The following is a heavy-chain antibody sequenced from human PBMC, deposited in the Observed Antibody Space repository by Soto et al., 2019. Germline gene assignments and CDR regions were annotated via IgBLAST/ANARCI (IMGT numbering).Heavy chain of an antibody. J-gene: IGHJ4*02. CDR3: ARQTGGFGYYFDY. Sequence: QLQLQESGPGLVKPSETLSLTCTVSGGSISSSSYYWGWIRQPPGKELEWIGAIYHSGSTYYHPSLKSRVTISVDTSKNQFSLRLTSLTAAATAVYFCARQTGGFGYYFDYWGQGTLVTVSS. V-gene: IGHV4-39*01. D-gene: IGHD3-16*01. CDR1: GGSISSSSYY. CDR2: IYHSGST.